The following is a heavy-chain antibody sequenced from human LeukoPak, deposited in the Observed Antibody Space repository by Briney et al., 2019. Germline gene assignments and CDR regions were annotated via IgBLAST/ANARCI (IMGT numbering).Heavy chain of an antibody. V-gene: IGHV3-15*07. J-gene: IGHJ6*02. CDR3: TTRYYYGSGGYHYGMDV. Sequence: GGSLRLSCAASGFTFSNAWMNWVRQAPGKGLEWVGRIKSKTDGGTTDYAAPVKGRFTISRDDSKNTLYLQMNSLKTEDTAVYYCTTRYYYGSGGYHYGMDVWGQGTTVTVSS. CDR1: GFTFSNAW. D-gene: IGHD3-10*01. CDR2: IKSKTDGGTT.